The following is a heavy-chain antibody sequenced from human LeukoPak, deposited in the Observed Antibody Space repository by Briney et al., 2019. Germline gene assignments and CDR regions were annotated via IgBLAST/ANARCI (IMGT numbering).Heavy chain of an antibody. D-gene: IGHD3-16*01. CDR2: IYPGDSDV. J-gene: IGHJ4*02. V-gene: IGHV5-51*01. CDR1: GYTFTSYW. CDR3: ARHGEYNYAYAY. Sequence: GESPKISCKGGGYTFTSYWIGWVRQMPGKGLEWMGIIYPGDSDVRYCPSFQGQVTISADKSISTAYLQWSSLKASDTAMYYCARHGEYNYAYAYWGQGTLVTVSS.